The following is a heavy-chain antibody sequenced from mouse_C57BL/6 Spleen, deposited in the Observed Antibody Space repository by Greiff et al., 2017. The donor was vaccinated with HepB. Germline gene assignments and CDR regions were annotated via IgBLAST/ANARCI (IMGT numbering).Heavy chain of an antibody. CDR1: GYSFTSYY. CDR2: IYPGSGNT. D-gene: IGHD3-2*02. CDR3: ARYTAQAPFDY. Sequence: VQLKESGPELVKPGASVKISCKASGYSFTSYYIHWVKQRPGQGLEWIGWIYPGSGNTKYNEKFKGKATLTADTSSSTAYMQLSSLTSEDSAVYYCARYTAQAPFDYWGQGTTLTVSS. V-gene: IGHV1-66*01. J-gene: IGHJ2*01.